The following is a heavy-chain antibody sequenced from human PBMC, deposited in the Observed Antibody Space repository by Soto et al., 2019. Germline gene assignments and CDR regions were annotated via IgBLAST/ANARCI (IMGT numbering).Heavy chain of an antibody. CDR3: ARPRRYYGSGSYYP. Sequence: SETLSHTCAVYGGSFSGYYWSWFRQPPGKGLEWIGEINHSGSTNYNPSLKSRVTISVDTSKNQFSLKLSSVTAADTAVYYCARPRRYYGSGSYYPWGQGTLVTVSS. CDR2: INHSGST. D-gene: IGHD3-10*01. V-gene: IGHV4-34*01. J-gene: IGHJ5*02. CDR1: GGSFSGYY.